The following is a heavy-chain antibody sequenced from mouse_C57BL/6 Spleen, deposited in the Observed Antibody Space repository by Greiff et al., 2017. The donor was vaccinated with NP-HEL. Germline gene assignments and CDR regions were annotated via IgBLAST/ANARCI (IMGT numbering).Heavy chain of an antibody. CDR2: ISYSGST. J-gene: IGHJ1*03. D-gene: IGHD1-1*01. CDR3: ARGGLYGSYFDV. CDR1: GYSITSGYD. Sequence: ESGPGMVKPSQSLSLTCTVTGYSITSGYDWHWIRHFPGNKLEWMGYISYSGSTNYNPSLKSRISITHDTSKNHFFLKLNSVTTEDTATYYCARGGLYGSYFDVWGTGTTVTVSS. V-gene: IGHV3-1*01.